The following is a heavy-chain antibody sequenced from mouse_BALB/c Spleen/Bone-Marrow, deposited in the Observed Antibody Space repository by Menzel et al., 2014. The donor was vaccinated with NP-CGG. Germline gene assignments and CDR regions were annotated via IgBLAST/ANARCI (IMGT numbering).Heavy chain of an antibody. D-gene: IGHD2-3*01. Sequence: VQLQQSGPELVKPGASVRISCKASGYTFTSFYIHWVRQRPGQGLEWIGWIYPGDFSTKYNEKFEGKATPTADKSSSTASMQLSSLTSEDSVVYFCARKSQRAYDSMIHWGQGTLVTVSS. V-gene: IGHV1S56*01. J-gene: IGHJ4*01. CDR2: IYPGDFST. CDR3: ARKSQRAYDSMIH. CDR1: GYTFTSFY.